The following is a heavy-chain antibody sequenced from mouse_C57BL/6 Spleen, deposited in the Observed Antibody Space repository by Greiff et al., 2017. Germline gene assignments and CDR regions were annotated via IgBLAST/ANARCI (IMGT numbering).Heavy chain of an antibody. CDR3: ARNGISWFAY. D-gene: IGHD1-1*01. Sequence: QVQLQQPGAELVKPGASVKLSCKASGYTFTSYWMHWVKQRPGQGLEWIGMIHPSSGSTNYNEKFKSKATLTVDKSSSTAYMQLSSLTSAVSAVYYCARNGISWFAYWGQGTLVTGSA. CDR1: GYTFTSYW. V-gene: IGHV1-64*01. J-gene: IGHJ3*01. CDR2: IHPSSGST.